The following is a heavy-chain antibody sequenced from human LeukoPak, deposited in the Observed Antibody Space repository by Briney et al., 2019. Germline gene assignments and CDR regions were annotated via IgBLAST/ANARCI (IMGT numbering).Heavy chain of an antibody. CDR1: GGSINNYN. CDR2: IYTSGNT. D-gene: IGHD6-6*01. V-gene: IGHV4-4*09. Sequence: SETLSLTCTVSGGSINNYNWSWLRQPPGKGLEWIGYIYTSGNTNYNPSLTSRVTISVDTSNNQFSLKLSSVTAADTAVYYCARLTFTTRPVDVWGKGTTVTVSS. J-gene: IGHJ6*04. CDR3: ARLTFTTRPVDV.